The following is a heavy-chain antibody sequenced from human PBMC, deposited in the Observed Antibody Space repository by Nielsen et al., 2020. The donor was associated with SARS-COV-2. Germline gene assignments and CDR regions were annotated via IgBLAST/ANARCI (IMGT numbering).Heavy chain of an antibody. CDR2: IIPILVKP. J-gene: IGHJ4*02. CDR1: GGTFSSHA. CDR3: ARASGSDCRRGYYFDN. V-gene: IGHV1-69*04. Sequence: SVKVSCKASGGTFSSHAINWVRQAPGQGLEWMGRIIPILVKPNYPQNFQGRVTITADKSTNTVHMELSSLTSEDTAVYYCARASGSDCRRGYYFDNWGQGTLVTVSS. D-gene: IGHD5-12*01.